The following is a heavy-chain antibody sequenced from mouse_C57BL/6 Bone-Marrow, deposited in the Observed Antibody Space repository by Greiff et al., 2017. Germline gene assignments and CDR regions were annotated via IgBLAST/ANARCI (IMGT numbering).Heavy chain of an antibody. CDR2: SRNKANDYTT. Sequence: EVKLVESGGGLVQSGRSLRLSCATSGFTFSDFYMEWVRQAPGKGLEWIAASRNKANDYTTEYSASVKGRFIVSRDTSQSILYLQMNALRAEDTAIYYCARDDRSGGAMDYWGQGTSVTVSS. J-gene: IGHJ4*01. D-gene: IGHD4-1*01. CDR1: GFTFSDFY. CDR3: ARDDRSGGAMDY. V-gene: IGHV7-1*01.